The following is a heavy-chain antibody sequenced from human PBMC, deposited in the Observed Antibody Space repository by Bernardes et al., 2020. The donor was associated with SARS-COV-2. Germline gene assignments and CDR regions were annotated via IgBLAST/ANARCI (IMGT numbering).Heavy chain of an antibody. CDR2: VDGSAETI. V-gene: IGHV3-23*01. CDR1: GFSSSRYA. J-gene: IGHJ2*01. CDR3: AKDFIVGDSLWYFDV. Sequence: GGSLRLSCAGFGFSSSRYAMAWVRQAPGKGLEIVAGVDGSAETIFYANSVRGRFSISKDSSNNLVYLQMDSLTGEDTATYYCAKDFIVGDSLWYFDVWGRGTLVTVSS. D-gene: IGHD4-17*01.